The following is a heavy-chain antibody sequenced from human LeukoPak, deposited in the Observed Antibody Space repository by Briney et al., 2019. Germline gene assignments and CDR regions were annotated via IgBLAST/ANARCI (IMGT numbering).Heavy chain of an antibody. V-gene: IGHV3-21*01. CDR3: AGWSSSARVFFYH. CDR2: ISSSSYI. J-gene: IGHJ4*02. CDR1: GFTFSSYS. Sequence: PGGSLRLSCAASGFTFSSYSMTWVRQAPGKGLEWVSSISSSSYIYYADSVKGRFTISRDNAKNSLYLQMNSLRAEDTAVYYCAGWSSSARVFFYHRGQGTLVTVSS.